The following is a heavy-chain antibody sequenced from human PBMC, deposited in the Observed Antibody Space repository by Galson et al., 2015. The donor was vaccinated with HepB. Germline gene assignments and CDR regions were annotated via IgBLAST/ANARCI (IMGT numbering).Heavy chain of an antibody. V-gene: IGHV4-59*04. D-gene: IGHD2-8*01. CDR1: GGSISSYY. CDR3: ARMLSSSDAFNI. CDR2: IHYTGST. Sequence: LSLTCTVSGGSISSYYWSWIRQPPGKGLGLIGYIHYTGSTYYNPSLKSRVTMSLDTAKNQFSLILSSVTAADTAAYYCARMLSSSDAFNIWGQGTMVTVSS. J-gene: IGHJ3*02.